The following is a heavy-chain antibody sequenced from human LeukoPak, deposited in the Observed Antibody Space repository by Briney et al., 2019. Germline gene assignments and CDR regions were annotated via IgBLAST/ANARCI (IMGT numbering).Heavy chain of an antibody. V-gene: IGHV4-39*07. D-gene: IGHD4-17*01. CDR1: GGPISSSNYY. J-gene: IGHJ4*02. CDR2: IYYSGSA. CDR3: ARNHNYGDYDY. Sequence: SETLSLTCTVSGGPISSSNYYWGWIRQPRGGGLEWIERIYYSGSAYYNPSLKSRVTISVDTAKNQFSLKLSSVTAADTAVYYCARNHNYGDYDYWGQGTLVTVSS.